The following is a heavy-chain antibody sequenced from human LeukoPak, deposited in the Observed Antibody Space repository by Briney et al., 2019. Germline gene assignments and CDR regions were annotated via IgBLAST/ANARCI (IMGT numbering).Heavy chain of an antibody. CDR1: GFTFSSYG. CDR2: ISYDGSNK. CDR3: AKDSNPLSSWYFFEGNWFDP. Sequence: PGGSLRLSCAASGFTFSSYGMHWVRQAPGKGLEWVAVISYDGSNKYYADSVKGRFTISRDNSKNTLYLQMNSLRAEDTAVYYCAKDSNPLSSWYFFEGNWFDPWGQGTLVTVSS. J-gene: IGHJ5*02. D-gene: IGHD6-13*01. V-gene: IGHV3-30*18.